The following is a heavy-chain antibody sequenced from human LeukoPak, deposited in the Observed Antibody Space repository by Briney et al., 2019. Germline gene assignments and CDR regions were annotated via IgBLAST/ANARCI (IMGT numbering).Heavy chain of an antibody. D-gene: IGHD3-9*01. CDR3: AREDYDTLTGYSNWFDP. CDR2: IIPILGKA. J-gene: IGHJ5*02. CDR1: GGTFSSYA. V-gene: IGHV1-69*04. Sequence: VKVSCKTFGGTFSSYAFSWVRQAPGHGLEWMGRIIPILGKADYAQKFQGRVAIAADKSTNTAYMELSSLRSEDTAVYYCAREDYDTLTGYSNWFDPWGQGTLVTVSS.